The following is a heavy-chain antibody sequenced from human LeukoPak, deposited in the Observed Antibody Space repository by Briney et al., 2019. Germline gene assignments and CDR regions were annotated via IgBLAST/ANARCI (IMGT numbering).Heavy chain of an antibody. Sequence: SETLSLTCAVSGGSISSSNWWSWVRQPPGKGLEWIGEIYHSGSTNYNPSLKSRVTISVDKSKNQFSLKLSSVTAADTAVYYCARGNYYGSGSYYTPTSYYYGMDVGAKGPRSPSPQ. J-gene: IGHJ6*04. CDR1: GGSISSSNW. CDR3: ARGNYYGSGSYYTPTSYYYGMDV. V-gene: IGHV4-4*02. D-gene: IGHD3-10*01. CDR2: IYHSGST.